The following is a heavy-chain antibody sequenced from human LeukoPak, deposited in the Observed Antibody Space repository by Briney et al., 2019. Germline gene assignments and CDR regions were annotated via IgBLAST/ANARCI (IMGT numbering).Heavy chain of an antibody. CDR1: GYTFTNYA. CDR2: INTNTGNP. J-gene: IGHJ3*02. D-gene: IGHD2-21*02. CDR3: ARIVYCAGDCYRRDHDAFDI. Sequence: GASVKVSCKASGYTFTNYAMNWVRQAPGQGLEWMGWINTNTGNPTYAQGFTGRFVFSLDTSVSTAYLQISSLKAEDTAVYYCARIVYCAGDCYRRDHDAFDIWGQGTMVTVSS. V-gene: IGHV7-4-1*02.